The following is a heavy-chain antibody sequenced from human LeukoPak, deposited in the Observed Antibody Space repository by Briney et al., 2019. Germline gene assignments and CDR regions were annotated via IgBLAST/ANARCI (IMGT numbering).Heavy chain of an antibody. CDR2: FDPQDGET. D-gene: IGHD3-22*01. Sequence: ASVKVSCKVSGYIITELFMHWVRQAPGKGLEWMGGFDPQDGETVYPQKFQGRVTMTEDTSTDTAYMELTSLRSEDTAVYYCATDLISRQNYYDSSGFARRTPLTYWGQGTLVTVSS. CDR1: GYIITELF. V-gene: IGHV1-24*01. J-gene: IGHJ4*02. CDR3: ATDLISRQNYYDSSGFARRTPLTY.